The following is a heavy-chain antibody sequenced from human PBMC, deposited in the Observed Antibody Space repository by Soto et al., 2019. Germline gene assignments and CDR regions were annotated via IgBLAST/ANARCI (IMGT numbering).Heavy chain of an antibody. CDR3: ARGAVVAAKTPRGYYYYYMDV. CDR2: IKQDGSEK. V-gene: IGHV3-7*01. Sequence: GGSLRLSCAASGFTFSSYWMSWVRQAPGKGLEWVANIKQDGSEKYYVNSVKGRFTISRDNAKNSLYLQMNSLRAEDTAVYYCARGAVVAAKTPRGYYYYYMDVWGKGTTVTVSS. CDR1: GFTFSSYW. J-gene: IGHJ6*03. D-gene: IGHD2-15*01.